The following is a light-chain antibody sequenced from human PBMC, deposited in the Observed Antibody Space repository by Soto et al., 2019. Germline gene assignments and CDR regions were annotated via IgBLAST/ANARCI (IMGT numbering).Light chain of an antibody. CDR2: SNN. Sequence: QSVLTQPPSASGTPGQRVTISCSGSSSNIGSNTVNWYQQLPGTAPKHLIFSNNQRPSGVPDRFSGSKSGTSASLAISGLQPEDEADYYCAAWDDSLSGWVFGGGTQLTVL. CDR1: SSNIGSNT. CDR3: AAWDDSLSGWV. J-gene: IGLJ3*02. V-gene: IGLV1-44*01.